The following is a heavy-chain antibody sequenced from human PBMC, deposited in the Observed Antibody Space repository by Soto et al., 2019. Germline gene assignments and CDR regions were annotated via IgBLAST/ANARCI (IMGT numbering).Heavy chain of an antibody. D-gene: IGHD3-22*01. CDR2: IIPIFVTA. CDR1: GGTFSSYA. CDR3: ASGDDSSGYWISY. Sequence: QVQLVQSGAEVKKPGSSVKVSCKASGGTFSSYAISWVRQSPVQGLEWMGGIIPIFVTANYAQKFQGRVTITADEYTSKAYMELSSLRSEDTAVSYCASGDDSSGYWISYWGQGTLVTVSS. V-gene: IGHV1-69*01. J-gene: IGHJ4*02.